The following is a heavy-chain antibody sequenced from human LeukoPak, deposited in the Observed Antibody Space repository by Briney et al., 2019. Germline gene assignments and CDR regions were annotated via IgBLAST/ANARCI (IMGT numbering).Heavy chain of an antibody. Sequence: GGSLRLSCAASGFTFSSYWMSWVRQAPGKGLEWVANIKQDGSEKYYVDSVKGRFTISRDNSKNTLYLQMNSLRAEDTAVYYCAKRPNYGGNSGSYFDSWGQGTLVTVSS. D-gene: IGHD4-23*01. J-gene: IGHJ4*02. CDR1: GFTFSSYW. V-gene: IGHV3-7*03. CDR3: AKRPNYGGNSGSYFDS. CDR2: IKQDGSEK.